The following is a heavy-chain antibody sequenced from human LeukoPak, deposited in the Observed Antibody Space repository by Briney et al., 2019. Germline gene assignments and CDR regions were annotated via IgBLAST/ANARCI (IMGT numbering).Heavy chain of an antibody. J-gene: IGHJ4*02. Sequence: PSETLSLTCAVYGGSLSGYYWSWIRQPPGKGLEWIGEINHSGSTNYNPSLKSRVTISVDTSKNQFSLKLSSVTAADTAVYYCARSGSSWYLHYWGQGTLVTVSS. V-gene: IGHV4-34*01. CDR1: GGSLSGYY. D-gene: IGHD6-13*01. CDR2: INHSGST. CDR3: ARSGSSWYLHY.